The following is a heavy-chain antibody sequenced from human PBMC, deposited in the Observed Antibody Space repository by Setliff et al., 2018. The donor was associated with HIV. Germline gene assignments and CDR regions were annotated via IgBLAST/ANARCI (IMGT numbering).Heavy chain of an antibody. D-gene: IGHD6-19*01. Sequence: SVKVSCKTSGGTFSSYAINWVRQAPGQGLEWMGGIITIFGKGNYAQKFQGRVTITADEATSTGYMELSSLRSEDTAVYYCARSGTHLEESRGSSGWVSAAFDIWGQGTMVTVSS. CDR3: ARSGTHLEESRGSSGWVSAAFDI. CDR1: GGTFSSYA. J-gene: IGHJ3*02. CDR2: IITIFGKG. V-gene: IGHV1-69*13.